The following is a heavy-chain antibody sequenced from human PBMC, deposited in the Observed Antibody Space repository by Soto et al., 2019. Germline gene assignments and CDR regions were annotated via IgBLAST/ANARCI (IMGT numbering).Heavy chain of an antibody. V-gene: IGHV1-69*02. CDR1: GDTFTFYS. D-gene: IGHD3-10*01. J-gene: IGHJ4*02. Sequence: QVQLVQSGAEVKKPGSSVTVSYKASGDTFTFYSINWVRQAPGLGLEWMGRINPILSMSNYAQRFQGRVTMTADKSTSTAYMELSSLRSEDTAMYYCASSYGSGYRAFDYWGQGALVTVSS. CDR2: INPILSMS. CDR3: ASSYGSGYRAFDY.